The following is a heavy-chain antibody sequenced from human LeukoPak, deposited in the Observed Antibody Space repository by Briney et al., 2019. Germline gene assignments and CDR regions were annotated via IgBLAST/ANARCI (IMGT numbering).Heavy chain of an antibody. CDR2: ISDDGRNK. J-gene: IGHJ4*02. V-gene: IGHV3-30*18. Sequence: PGGSLRLSCAASGFSFISYGMHRVRQAPGKGLEWVGVISDDGRNKKYADSVNGRFNISRDNSKDTLYLQMNSLRDEVTAVYYCAKRPSDYGDYVTYFDYWGQGTLVTVSS. CDR1: GFSFISYG. D-gene: IGHD4-17*01. CDR3: AKRPSDYGDYVTYFDY.